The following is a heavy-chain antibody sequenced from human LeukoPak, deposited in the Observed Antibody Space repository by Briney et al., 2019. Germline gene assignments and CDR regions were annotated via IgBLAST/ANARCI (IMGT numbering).Heavy chain of an antibody. CDR2: ITTSSTYI. J-gene: IGHJ4*02. D-gene: IGHD6-19*01. CDR1: GFTFSNAW. Sequence: GGSLRLSCAASGFTFSNAWMSWVRQAPGKGLEWVSSITTSSTYIYYADSVKGRFTISRDNAKNSLYLQMNSLRAEDTAVYYCARRSIAVAGPFDYWGQGTLVTVSS. CDR3: ARRSIAVAGPFDY. V-gene: IGHV3-21*01.